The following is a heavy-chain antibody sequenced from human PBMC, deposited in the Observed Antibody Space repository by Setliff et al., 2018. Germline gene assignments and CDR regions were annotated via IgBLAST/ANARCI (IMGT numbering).Heavy chain of an antibody. V-gene: IGHV4-39*01. Sequence: SETLSLTCAVYGGSFSGYYWGWIRQPPGKGLEWIGSIYYSGSAYYNPSLKSRVTISVDTSKNQFSLKLSSVTAADTAVYYSARSVVVIAYDAFDIWGQGTMVTVSS. D-gene: IGHD2-21*01. CDR1: GGSFSGYY. CDR3: ARSVVVIAYDAFDI. CDR2: IYYSGSA. J-gene: IGHJ3*02.